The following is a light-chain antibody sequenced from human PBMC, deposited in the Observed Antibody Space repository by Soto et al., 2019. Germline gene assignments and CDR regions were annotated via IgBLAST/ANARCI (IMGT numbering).Light chain of an antibody. CDR3: QQYGSSPIT. Sequence: EIVLTQSPGTLSFSPGERATLSCRASQSISSSYLAWYQQKPGQAPRLLIYGASSGDTGIPARFSGSGSGTDFTLTIGRLEPEDFAVYYCQQYGSSPITFGQGTRLEI. V-gene: IGKV3-20*01. CDR1: QSISSSY. CDR2: GAS. J-gene: IGKJ5*01.